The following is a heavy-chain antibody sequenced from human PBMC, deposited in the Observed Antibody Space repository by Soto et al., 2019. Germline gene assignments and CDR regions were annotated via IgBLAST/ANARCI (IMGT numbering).Heavy chain of an antibody. J-gene: IGHJ4*02. V-gene: IGHV3-23*01. D-gene: IGHD2-15*01. Sequence: DVQLLESGGGLVQPKGSLRLSCAASGFTFSSYAMGWVRQGPGKGLEWVAVVSIGGSTHYADSVRGRFTISRDNSKNTLSLQMNSLTAEDTGVYFCAKRRGAGGHFDYWVQGALVTVSS. CDR3: AKRRGAGGHFDY. CDR1: GFTFSSYA. CDR2: VSIGGST.